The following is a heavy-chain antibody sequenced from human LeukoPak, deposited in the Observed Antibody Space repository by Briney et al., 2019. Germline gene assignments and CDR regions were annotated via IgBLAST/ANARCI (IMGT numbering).Heavy chain of an antibody. CDR1: GGSISSYY. J-gene: IGHJ6*03. D-gene: IGHD3-3*01. Sequence: PSETLSLTCTVYGGSISSYYWSWIRQPPGKGLEWIGYIYYSGSTNYNPSLKSRVTISVDTSKNQFSLKLSSVTAADTAVYYCARGGISIFGVVIYMDVWGKGTTVTVSS. CDR2: IYYSGST. V-gene: IGHV4-59*01. CDR3: ARGGISIFGVVIYMDV.